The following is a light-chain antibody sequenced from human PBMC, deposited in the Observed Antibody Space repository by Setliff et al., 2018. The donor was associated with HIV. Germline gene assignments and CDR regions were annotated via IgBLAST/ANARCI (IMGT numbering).Light chain of an antibody. Sequence: QSVLTQPASVSGSPGQSITISCTGTSSDIGSYNLVSWYQQHPDQAPKLILYEVNKGPSGISYRFSGSKSGNTASLTISELQAEDEADYYCCSYTGGSSLFVFGTGTKVT. CDR1: SSDIGSYNL. J-gene: IGLJ1*01. CDR3: CSYTGGSSLFV. V-gene: IGLV2-23*02. CDR2: EVN.